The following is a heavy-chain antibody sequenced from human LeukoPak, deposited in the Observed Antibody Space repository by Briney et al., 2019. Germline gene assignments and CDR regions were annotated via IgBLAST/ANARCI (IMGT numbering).Heavy chain of an antibody. CDR2: IYTSGST. CDR3: ARERVGATNSQYYFDY. CDR1: GDSISSGSYY. V-gene: IGHV4-61*02. J-gene: IGHJ4*02. D-gene: IGHD1-26*01. Sequence: SETLSLTCTVSGDSISSGSYYWSWIRQPAGKGLEWIGRIYTSGSTNYNPSLKSRVTISVDTSKNQFSLKLSPVTAADTAVYYCARERVGATNSQYYFDYWGQGTLVTVSS.